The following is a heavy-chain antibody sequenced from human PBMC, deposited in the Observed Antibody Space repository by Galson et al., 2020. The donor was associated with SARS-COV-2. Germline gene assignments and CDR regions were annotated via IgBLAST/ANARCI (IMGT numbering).Heavy chain of an antibody. V-gene: IGHV3-21*01. D-gene: IGHD3-9*01. CDR3: ARDNNLVIITPGYYYGMDV. J-gene: IGHJ6*02. Sequence: GESLKISCAASGFTFSSYSMNWVRQAPGKGLEWVSSISSSSSYIYYADSVKGRFTISRDNAKNSLYLQMNSLRAEDTAVYYCARDNNLVIITPGYYYGMDVWGQGTTVTVSS. CDR1: GFTFSSYS. CDR2: ISSSSSYI.